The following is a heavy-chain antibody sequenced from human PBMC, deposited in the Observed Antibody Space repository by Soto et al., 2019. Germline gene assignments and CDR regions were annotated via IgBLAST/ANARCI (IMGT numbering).Heavy chain of an antibody. D-gene: IGHD5-12*01. Sequence: QVQLRESGPGLVKPSQTLSLTCSVSGASVAGGSYYWSWVRQPPGKGLEWIGYIPSRGRPFYNPSLTSRGTISADTSKNQLSLQLTSLTAADTAVYYCARDTYSAYDFGLWGQGTLVTVSS. CDR3: ARDTYSAYDFGL. CDR2: IPSRGRP. J-gene: IGHJ5*02. CDR1: GASVAGGSYY. V-gene: IGHV4-30-4*01.